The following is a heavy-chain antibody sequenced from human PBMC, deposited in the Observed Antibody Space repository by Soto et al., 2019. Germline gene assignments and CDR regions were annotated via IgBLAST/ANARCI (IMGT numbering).Heavy chain of an antibody. CDR1: GYTFTSYA. Sequence: ASVKVSCKASGYTFTSYAMHLVRQAPGQRLEWMGWINAGNGNTKYSQKFQGRVTITRDTSASTAYMELSSLRSEDTAVYYCARDYSGSYYFDYWGQGTLVTVSS. J-gene: IGHJ4*02. V-gene: IGHV1-3*01. D-gene: IGHD1-26*01. CDR3: ARDYSGSYYFDY. CDR2: INAGNGNT.